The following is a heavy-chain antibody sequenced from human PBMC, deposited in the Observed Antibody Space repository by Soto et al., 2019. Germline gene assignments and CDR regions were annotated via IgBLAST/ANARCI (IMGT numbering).Heavy chain of an antibody. CDR3: ARGRQYPRPEY. V-gene: IGHV4-30-4*01. Sequence: SETLSVTWTVSYGSISSGDCYWSFIRQPPGKVLEWIGYIYYSGSTYYNPSLKSRVTISVDTSRNQFSLKLSSVTAADTAVYYCARGRQYPRPEYWGQGTLVTVSS. CDR1: YGSISSGDCY. CDR2: IYYSGST. J-gene: IGHJ4*02. D-gene: IGHD2-2*02.